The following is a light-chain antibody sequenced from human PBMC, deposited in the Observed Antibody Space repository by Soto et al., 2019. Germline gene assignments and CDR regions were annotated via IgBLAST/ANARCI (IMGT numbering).Light chain of an antibody. V-gene: IGKV1-27*01. Sequence: DIQMTQSPSSMSASVGDRVTITCRASQGISNYLAWYQQKPGKVPKLLIYSASTLQSGVPSRFSGSGSGTDFTLTISSLEPEDVATYYCQHYNNAPYTFGQGTKVDIK. J-gene: IGKJ2*01. CDR1: QGISNY. CDR2: SAS. CDR3: QHYNNAPYT.